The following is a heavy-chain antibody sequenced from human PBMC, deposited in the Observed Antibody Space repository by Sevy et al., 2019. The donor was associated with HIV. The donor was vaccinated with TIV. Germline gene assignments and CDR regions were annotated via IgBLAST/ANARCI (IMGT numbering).Heavy chain of an antibody. CDR3: ARWRAAAGSPHAFDI. D-gene: IGHD6-19*01. Sequence: GGSLRLSCAASGFTFSSYWMHWVRQAPGKGLMWVSRINGDGSSTSYADSVKGRFTISRDNAKNTLYLQMNSLRAEDTAVYYCARWRAAAGSPHAFDIWGQWTMVTVSS. V-gene: IGHV3-74*01. CDR1: GFTFSSYW. J-gene: IGHJ3*02. CDR2: INGDGSST.